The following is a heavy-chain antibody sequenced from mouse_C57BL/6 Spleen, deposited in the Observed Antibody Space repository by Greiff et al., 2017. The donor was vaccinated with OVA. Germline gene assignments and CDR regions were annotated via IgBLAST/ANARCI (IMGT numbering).Heavy chain of an antibody. CDR2: IYPGSGST. CDR1: GYTFTSYW. J-gene: IGHJ4*01. D-gene: IGHD2-2*01. Sequence: QVQLQQPGAELVKPGASVKMSCKASGYTFTSYWITWVKQRPGQGLEWIGDIYPGSGSTNYNEKFKSKATLTVDTSSSTAYMQLSSLTSEDSAVYYGAGGGGYLERSAMDYWGQGTSVTVSS. CDR3: AGGGGYLERSAMDY. V-gene: IGHV1-55*01.